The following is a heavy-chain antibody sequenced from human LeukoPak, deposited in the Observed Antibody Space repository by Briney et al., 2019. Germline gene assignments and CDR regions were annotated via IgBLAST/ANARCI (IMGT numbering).Heavy chain of an antibody. J-gene: IGHJ6*03. CDR3: ARDGGSYYPYFYYYYIDV. CDR2: ISGSGGST. D-gene: IGHD1-26*01. Sequence: GGSLRLSCAASGFTFSSYAMRWVRPAPGKGLEWVSAISGSGGSTYYADSVKGRFTISRDNSKNTLYLPTNSLRAEDTAVYYCARDGGSYYPYFYYYYIDVGGKGTTVTVPS. V-gene: IGHV3-23*01. CDR1: GFTFSSYA.